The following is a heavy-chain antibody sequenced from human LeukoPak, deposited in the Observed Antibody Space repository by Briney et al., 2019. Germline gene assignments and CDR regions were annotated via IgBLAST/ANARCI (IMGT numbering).Heavy chain of an antibody. CDR1: GFTFSSYS. V-gene: IGHV3-21*01. Sequence: PGGSLRLSCAASGFTFSSYSMNWVRQAPGKGLEWVSSISSSSSYIYYADSVKGRFTVSRDNAKNSLYLQMNSLRAEDTAVYYCARVQWLAPDYWGQGTLVTVSS. CDR3: ARVQWLAPDY. D-gene: IGHD6-19*01. CDR2: ISSSSSYI. J-gene: IGHJ4*02.